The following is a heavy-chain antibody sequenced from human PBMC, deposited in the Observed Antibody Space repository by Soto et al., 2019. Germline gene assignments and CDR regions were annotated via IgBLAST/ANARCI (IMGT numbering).Heavy chain of an antibody. Sequence: GASVKVSCKASGCTFSSYAISWVRQAPGQGLEWMGRIIPFIGTANYAQKFQGRVTITADESTSTAYMGITSLRSEETAVYYCARVVMTTVPASYYYGMDVWGQGTKVTVYS. CDR3: ARVVMTTVPASYYYGMDV. CDR2: IIPFIGTA. V-gene: IGHV1-69*11. CDR1: GCTFSSYA. J-gene: IGHJ6*02. D-gene: IGHD4-4*01.